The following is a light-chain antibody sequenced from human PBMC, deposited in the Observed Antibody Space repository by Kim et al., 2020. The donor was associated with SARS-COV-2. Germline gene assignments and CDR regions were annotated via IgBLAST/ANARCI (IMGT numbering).Light chain of an antibody. V-gene: IGLV3-21*04. CDR2: YDS. CDR3: QVWDSSSDHWV. CDR1: NIGSKS. Sequence: APRKTARITCGGNNIGSKSVHWYQQKPGQAPVLVIYYDSDRPSGIPERVSGSNSGNTATLTISRVEAGDEADYYCQVWDSSSDHWVFGGGTQMTVL. J-gene: IGLJ3*02.